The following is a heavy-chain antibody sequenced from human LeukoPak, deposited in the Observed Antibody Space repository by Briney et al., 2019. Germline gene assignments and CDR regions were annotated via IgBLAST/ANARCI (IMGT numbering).Heavy chain of an antibody. CDR2: IKHDGSDK. CDR1: GFTLSDYW. J-gene: IGHJ4*02. D-gene: IGHD6-19*01. CDR3: ARDGIAVAGYFDY. V-gene: IGHV3-7*01. Sequence: RSGGSLRLSCVTSGFTLSDYWMNWFRQAPGKGLEWVANIKHDGSDKYYVDSVKGRFAISRDNAKNSLYLQMNSLRAEDTAVYYCARDGIAVAGYFDYWGQGTLVTVSS.